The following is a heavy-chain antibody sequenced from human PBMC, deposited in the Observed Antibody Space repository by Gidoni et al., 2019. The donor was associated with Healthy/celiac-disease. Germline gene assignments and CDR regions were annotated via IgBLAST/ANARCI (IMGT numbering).Heavy chain of an antibody. Sequence: EVQLVETGGGLIQPGGSLSLSCAASGFTVSSNYMSWVRQAPGKGLEWVSLIYSDGSTYYADSVKGRFTISRDNSKNTLYLQMNSLRAEDTAVYYCARWSGSSDALDIWGQGTMVTVSP. J-gene: IGHJ3*02. D-gene: IGHD1-26*01. CDR3: ARWSGSSDALDI. CDR1: GFTVSSNY. CDR2: IYSDGST. V-gene: IGHV3-53*02.